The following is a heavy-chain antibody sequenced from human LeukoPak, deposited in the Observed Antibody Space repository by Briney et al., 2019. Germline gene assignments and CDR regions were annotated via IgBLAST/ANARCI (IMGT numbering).Heavy chain of an antibody. Sequence: AGGSLRLSCAASGFTVSSNYMSWVRQAPGKGLEWVSVIYSGGSTYYADSVKGRFTISRDNSKNTLYLQMNSLRAEDTAVYYCARLFYYGSGSYSYIWGQGTMVTVSS. CDR2: IYSGGST. D-gene: IGHD3-10*01. CDR1: GFTVSSNY. CDR3: ARLFYYGSGSYSYI. V-gene: IGHV3-66*01. J-gene: IGHJ3*02.